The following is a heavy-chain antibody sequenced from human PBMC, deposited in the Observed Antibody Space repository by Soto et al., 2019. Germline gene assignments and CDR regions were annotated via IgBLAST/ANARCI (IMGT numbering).Heavy chain of an antibody. CDR2: ISSSSSTI. J-gene: IGHJ4*02. CDR1: GFTFSSYS. CDR3: ARSGITRRSYEGDY. V-gene: IGHV3-48*01. D-gene: IGHD1-20*01. Sequence: EVQLVESGGGLVQPGGSLRLSCAASGFTFSSYSMNWVRQAPGKGLEWVSYISSSSSTIYYADSVKGRFTISRDNAKNSMYLQMNSLSAEDTAVYYCARSGITRRSYEGDYWGQGTLVTVSS.